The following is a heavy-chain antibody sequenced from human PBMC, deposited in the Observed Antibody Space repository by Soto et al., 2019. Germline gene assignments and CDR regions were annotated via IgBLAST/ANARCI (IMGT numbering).Heavy chain of an antibody. Sequence: GGSLRLSCAASGFTFSSYAMSWVRQAPGKGLEWVSAISGSGGSTYYADSVKGRFTISRDNSKNTLYLQMNSLRAEDTAVYYCANWAFCRSTSCPEAFDYWGQGTLVTVSS. D-gene: IGHD2-2*01. J-gene: IGHJ4*02. CDR2: ISGSGGST. CDR3: ANWAFCRSTSCPEAFDY. V-gene: IGHV3-23*01. CDR1: GFTFSSYA.